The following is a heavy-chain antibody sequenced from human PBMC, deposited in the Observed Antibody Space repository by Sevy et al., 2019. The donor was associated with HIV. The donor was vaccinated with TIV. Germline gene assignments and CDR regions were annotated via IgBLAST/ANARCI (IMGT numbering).Heavy chain of an antibody. Sequence: GGSLRLSCAVSGIIFTTSGMHWVRQAPGKGLEWVAVISYDGRNKYYADSVKGRFTSSRDNSKNILFLQMNSVRAEDKAVDYCATDFTGYNGMDVWGQGTMVTVSS. CDR1: GIIFTTSG. D-gene: IGHD3-9*01. CDR2: ISYDGRNK. V-gene: IGHV3-30*03. CDR3: ATDFTGYNGMDV. J-gene: IGHJ6*02.